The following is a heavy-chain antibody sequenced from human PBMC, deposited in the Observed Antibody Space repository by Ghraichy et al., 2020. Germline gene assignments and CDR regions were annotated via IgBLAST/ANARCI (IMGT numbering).Heavy chain of an antibody. V-gene: IGHV1-8*01. CDR3: TTADRGYSYGDY. CDR2: MNPNSGNT. CDR1: GDSFSSYD. J-gene: IGHJ4*02. Sequence: ASVKVSCKPSGDSFSSYDIIWVRQTTRQGLEWMGWMNPNSGNTGYVQKFQGRVTMTRDTSISTAYMELSNLRSEDTAVYYCTTADRGYSYGDYWGQGTPVTVSS. D-gene: IGHD5-18*01.